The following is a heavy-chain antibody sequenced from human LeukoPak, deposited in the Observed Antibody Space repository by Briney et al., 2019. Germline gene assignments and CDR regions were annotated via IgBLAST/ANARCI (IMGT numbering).Heavy chain of an antibody. CDR1: GGSISSYY. CDR3: ARLGVSKDRRIEY. V-gene: IGHV4-59*08. Sequence: KPSETLSLTCTVSGGSISSYYWSWIRQPPGKGLGWIGYIYYSGSTNYNPSLKSRVTISVDTFKNQFSLKLSSVTAADTAVYYCARLGVSKDRRIEYWGQGTLVTVSS. D-gene: IGHD2-8*01. CDR2: IYYSGST. J-gene: IGHJ4*02.